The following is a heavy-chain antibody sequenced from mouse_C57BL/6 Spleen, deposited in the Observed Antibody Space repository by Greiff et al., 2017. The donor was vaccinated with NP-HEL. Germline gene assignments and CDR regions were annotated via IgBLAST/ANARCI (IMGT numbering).Heavy chain of an antibody. CDR3: ARSDGYGWYFDV. CDR2: IDPSDSYT. Sequence: VKLQQPGAELVRPGTSVKLSCKASGYTFTSYWMHWVKQRPGQGLEWIGVIDPSDSYTNYNQKFKGKATLTVDTSSSTAYMQLSSLTSEDSAVYYCARSDGYGWYFDVWGTGTTVTVSS. J-gene: IGHJ1*03. D-gene: IGHD2-3*01. V-gene: IGHV1-59*01. CDR1: GYTFTSYW.